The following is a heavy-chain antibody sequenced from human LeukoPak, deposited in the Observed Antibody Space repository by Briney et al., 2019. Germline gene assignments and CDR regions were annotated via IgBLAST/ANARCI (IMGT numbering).Heavy chain of an antibody. Sequence: SGPTLVNPTQTLTLTCTFSGFSLSATKLGVGWIRQPPGKALEWLALIYWDDDKQYSPFLKSRLTITKDTSKNQVVLRMTNLDTVDTATYFCARSGNRYTWQGWFDPWGQGTLVTVSS. CDR1: GFSLSATKLG. V-gene: IGHV2-5*02. CDR2: IYWDDDK. CDR3: ARSGNRYTWQGWFDP. J-gene: IGHJ5*02. D-gene: IGHD1-1*01.